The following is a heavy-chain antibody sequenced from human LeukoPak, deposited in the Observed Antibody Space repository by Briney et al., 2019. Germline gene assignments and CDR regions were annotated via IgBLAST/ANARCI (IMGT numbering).Heavy chain of an antibody. Sequence: SETLSLTCAVYGGSFSGYYWSWIRQPPGKGLEWIGEINHSGSTNYNPSLKSRVTISVDTSKNQFSLKLSSVTAADTAVYYCARGSYDFWSGFPTSSWYFDLWGRGTLVTVSS. CDR1: GGSFSGYY. CDR3: ARGSYDFWSGFPTSSWYFDL. V-gene: IGHV4-34*01. D-gene: IGHD3-3*01. CDR2: INHSGST. J-gene: IGHJ2*01.